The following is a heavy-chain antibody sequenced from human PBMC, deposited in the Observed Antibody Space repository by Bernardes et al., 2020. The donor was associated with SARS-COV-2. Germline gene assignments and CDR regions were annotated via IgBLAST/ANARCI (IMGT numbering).Heavy chain of an antibody. J-gene: IGHJ4*02. CDR1: GFTFWRCG. Sequence: GGSLRLSCGASGFTFWRCGMSWVRQAPGKGLDWVAGISGSFGTTYYADSVKGRFTISRDNSKNTLFLQMNSLRVDDTAVYYCAKDSGSDPENPDYWGQGTLVTDSS. D-gene: IGHD3-10*01. CDR2: ISGSFGTT. V-gene: IGHV3-23*01. CDR3: AKDSGSDPENPDY.